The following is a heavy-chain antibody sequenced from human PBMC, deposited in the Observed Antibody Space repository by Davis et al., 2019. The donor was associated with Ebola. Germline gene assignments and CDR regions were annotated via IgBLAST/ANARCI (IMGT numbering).Heavy chain of an antibody. CDR2: INAGNGNT. J-gene: IGHJ4*02. CDR1: CYTFTSDA. Sequence: ASVQVSCKASCYTFTSDAPHWVRQAPGQRLEWMGWINAGNGNTKYSQKFQGRVTITRDTSASTAYMELRSLRSDDTAVYYRAKELLWFGELYREGYWGQGTLVTVAS. D-gene: IGHD3-10*01. CDR3: AKELLWFGELYREGY. V-gene: IGHV1-3*01.